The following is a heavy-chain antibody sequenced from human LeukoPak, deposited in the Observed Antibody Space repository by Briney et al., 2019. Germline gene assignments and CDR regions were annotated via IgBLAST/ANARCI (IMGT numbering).Heavy chain of an antibody. V-gene: IGHV4-39*07. CDR2: IYYDGST. CDR1: HGSINSGTYY. CDR3: ARVGVGAMY. J-gene: IGHJ4*02. D-gene: IGHD1-26*01. Sequence: SETLSLTCDVTHGSINSGTYYWSWIRQPPGQGLEWIGSIYYDGSTYFNPSLKSGVTMSVDTSKNQFSLKVTSVTAADTAVYYCARVGVGAMYWGQGILVIVSS.